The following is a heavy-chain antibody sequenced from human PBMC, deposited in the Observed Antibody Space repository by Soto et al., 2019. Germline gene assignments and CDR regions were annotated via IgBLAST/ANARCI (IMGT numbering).Heavy chain of an antibody. D-gene: IGHD3-22*01. CDR2: IKQDGSER. CDR1: GFSFSSYW. J-gene: IGHJ6*02. CDR3: ARDLGGRVTTSCYYYGMDV. Sequence: EVQLVESGGGLVQPGGSLRLSCAASGFSFSSYWMSWVRQAPGKGLEWVANIKQDGSERYYVDSVKGRFTMSRDNAKSSVYLQMNSLRAEDTAVYYCARDLGGRVTTSCYYYGMDVWGQGTTVTVSS. V-gene: IGHV3-7*05.